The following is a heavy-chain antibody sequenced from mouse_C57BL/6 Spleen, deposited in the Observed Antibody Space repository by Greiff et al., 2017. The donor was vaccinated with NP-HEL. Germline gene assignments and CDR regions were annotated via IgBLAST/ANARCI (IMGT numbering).Heavy chain of an antibody. D-gene: IGHD2-2*01. CDR1: GFTFSDYY. V-gene: IGHV5-16*01. CDR2: INYDGSST. J-gene: IGHJ3*01. Sequence: EVHLVESEGGLVQPGSSMKLSCTASGFTFSDYYMAWVRQVPEKGLEWVANINYDGSSTYYLDSLKSRFIISRDNAKNILYLQMSSLKSEDTATYYCARVSSYGYAGFAYWGQGTLVTVSA. CDR3: ARVSSYGYAGFAY.